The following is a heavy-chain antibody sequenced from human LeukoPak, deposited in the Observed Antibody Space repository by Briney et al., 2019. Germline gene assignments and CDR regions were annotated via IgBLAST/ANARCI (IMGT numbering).Heavy chain of an antibody. D-gene: IGHD3-10*01. CDR1: GCTFSSYA. CDR3: ARGYGSGSYFPDY. J-gene: IGHJ4*02. Sequence: GGSLRLSCAASGCTFSSYAMHWVRQAPGTGLEYVSAISSNGGSTYYANSVKGRFTISRDNSKNTLYLQMGSLSAEDMAVYYCARGYGSGSYFPDYWGQGTLVTVSS. CDR2: ISSNGGST. V-gene: IGHV3-64*01.